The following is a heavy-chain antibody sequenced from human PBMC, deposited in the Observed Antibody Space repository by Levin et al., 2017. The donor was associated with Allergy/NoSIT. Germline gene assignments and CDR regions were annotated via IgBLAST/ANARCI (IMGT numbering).Heavy chain of an antibody. CDR2: ISGSGGST. Sequence: GESLKISCAASGFTFSSYAMSWVRQAPGKGLEWVSAISGSGGSTYYADSVKGRFTISRDNSKNTPYLQMNSLRAEDTAVYYCANLHRDSSGRGFDYWGQGTLVTVSS. V-gene: IGHV3-23*01. CDR1: GFTFSSYA. D-gene: IGHD3-22*01. CDR3: ANLHRDSSGRGFDY. J-gene: IGHJ4*02.